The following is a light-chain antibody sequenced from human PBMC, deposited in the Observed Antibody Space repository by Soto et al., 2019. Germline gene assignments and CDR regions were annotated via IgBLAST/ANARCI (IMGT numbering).Light chain of an antibody. Sequence: EIVMTQSPATLSVSPGERATLSCRASQSVSSNLAWYQQKPGQAPRLLIYGASTRATGIPERFSGSESGTDFTLTISRLEPEDFAVYYCHQYDIPPQTFGRGTRVEI. CDR2: GAS. J-gene: IGKJ1*01. CDR1: QSVSSN. V-gene: IGKV3D-15*01. CDR3: HQYDIPPQT.